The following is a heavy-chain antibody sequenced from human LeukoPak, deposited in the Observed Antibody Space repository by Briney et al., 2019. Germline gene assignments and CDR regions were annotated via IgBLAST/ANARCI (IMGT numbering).Heavy chain of an antibody. V-gene: IGHV4-34*01. CDR2: INHSGST. J-gene: IGHJ3*02. Sequence: SETLSLTCAVYGGSFSGYYWSWIRQPPGKGLEWIGEINHSGSTNYNPSLKSRVTISVDTSKNQFSLKLSSVTAADTAVYYCARATAMVKQYYYDSSGYRDAFDIWGQGTMVTVPS. D-gene: IGHD3-22*01. CDR3: ARATAMVKQYYYDSSGYRDAFDI. CDR1: GGSFSGYY.